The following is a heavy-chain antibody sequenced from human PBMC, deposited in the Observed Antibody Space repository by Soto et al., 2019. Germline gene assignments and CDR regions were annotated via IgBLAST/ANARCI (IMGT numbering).Heavy chain of an antibody. Sequence: QAQLVQSGAEVKKPGASVKISCKASGYTFTSYVVHWVRQAPGQRLEWMGWIHSGNGTTKYSQRFQGRVTITGDTAATTVYMDLRSLTSEDTAVYYCARGRVVVVSDISSRAWGQGTLVTVSS. CDR3: ARGRVVVVSDISSRA. V-gene: IGHV1-3*01. CDR2: IHSGNGTT. J-gene: IGHJ4*02. D-gene: IGHD2-21*01. CDR1: GYTFTSYV.